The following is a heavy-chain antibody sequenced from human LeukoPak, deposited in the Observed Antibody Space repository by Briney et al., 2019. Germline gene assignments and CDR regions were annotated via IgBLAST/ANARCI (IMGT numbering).Heavy chain of an antibody. CDR3: ASRGYKVYDSSGYYGY. D-gene: IGHD3-22*01. CDR1: GCTFSSYE. Sequence: SSVKVTCKASGCTFSSYEISWVRQPPAQGLEWMGRIIPIRGIDNYAQKFQGRVTITADKSTSTAYMELSSLRSEDKAVYYCASRGYKVYDSSGYYGYWGQGTLVTVSS. V-gene: IGHV1-69*04. J-gene: IGHJ4*02. CDR2: IIPIRGID.